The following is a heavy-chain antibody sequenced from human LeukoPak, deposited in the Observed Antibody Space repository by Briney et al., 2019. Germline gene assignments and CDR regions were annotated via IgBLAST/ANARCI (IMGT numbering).Heavy chain of an antibody. CDR2: IKQDGSEK. V-gene: IGHV3-7*05. D-gene: IGHD3-22*01. CDR1: GFTFSSYE. CDR3: ARVGSSGYSAANWFDP. J-gene: IGHJ5*02. Sequence: PGGSLRLSCEVSGFTFSSYEMNWVRQAPGKGLEWVANIKQDGSEKYYVDSVKGRFTISRDNAKNSLYLQMNSLRAEDTAVYYCARVGSSGYSAANWFDPWGQGTLVTVSS.